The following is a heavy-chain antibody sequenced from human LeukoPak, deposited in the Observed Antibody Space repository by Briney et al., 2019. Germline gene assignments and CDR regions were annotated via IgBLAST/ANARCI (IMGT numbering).Heavy chain of an antibody. J-gene: IGHJ4*02. CDR3: ARDPPRYYDSSGYYNDY. CDR2: IIPIFGTA. D-gene: IGHD3-22*01. Sequence: GASVKVSCKASGGTFSSYAISWVRQAPGQGLEWMGGIIPIFGTANYAQKFQGRVTITADESTSTAYMELSSLRSEDTAVYYCARDPPRYYDSSGYYNDYWGQGTLVTVSS. V-gene: IGHV1-69*13. CDR1: GGTFSSYA.